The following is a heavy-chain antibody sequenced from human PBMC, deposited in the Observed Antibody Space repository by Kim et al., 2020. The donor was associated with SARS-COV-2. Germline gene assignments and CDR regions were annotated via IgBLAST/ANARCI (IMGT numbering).Heavy chain of an antibody. Sequence: GGSLRLSCAASGFTFSSYGMHWVRQAPGKGLEWVAVISYDGSNKYYADSVKGRFTISRDNSKNTLYLQMNSLRAEDTAVYYCAKGQLERVIYGMDVWGQGTTVTVSS. CDR2: ISYDGSNK. J-gene: IGHJ6*02. V-gene: IGHV3-30*18. CDR1: GFTFSSYG. CDR3: AKGQLERVIYGMDV. D-gene: IGHD1-1*01.